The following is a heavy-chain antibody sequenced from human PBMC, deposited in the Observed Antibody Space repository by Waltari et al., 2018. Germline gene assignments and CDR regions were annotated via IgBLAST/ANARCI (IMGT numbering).Heavy chain of an antibody. CDR1: GYSISSGYY. Sequence: QVQLQESGPGLVKPSETLSLTCAVSGYSISSGYYWGWIRQPPGKGLEWIGSIYHSGSTYYNPSLKSRVTISVDTSKNQFSLKLSSVTAADTAVYYCAKALYCSGGSCYPLGHAFDIWGQGTMVTVSS. D-gene: IGHD2-15*01. V-gene: IGHV4-38-2*01. CDR2: IYHSGST. J-gene: IGHJ3*02. CDR3: AKALYCSGGSCYPLGHAFDI.